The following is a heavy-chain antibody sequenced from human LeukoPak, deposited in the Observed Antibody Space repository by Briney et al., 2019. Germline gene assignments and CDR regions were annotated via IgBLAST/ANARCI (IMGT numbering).Heavy chain of an antibody. D-gene: IGHD1-14*01. V-gene: IGHV4-34*01. CDR1: GGSFSGYY. J-gene: IGHJ4*02. CDR3: ARGAPGFEY. CDR2: INHSGST. Sequence: SETLSLTCAVYGGSFSGYYWSWIRQPPGKGLEWIGEINHSGSTNYNPSLKSRVTMSVDTSKNQFSLKLNSVTTADTAVYYCARGAPGFEYWGQGTLVTVSS.